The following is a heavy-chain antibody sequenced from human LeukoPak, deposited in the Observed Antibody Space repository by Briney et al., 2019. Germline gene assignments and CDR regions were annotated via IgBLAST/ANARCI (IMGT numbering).Heavy chain of an antibody. Sequence: SETLSLTCTVSGGSISSGGYYWSWIRQHPGKGLEWIGYIYYSGSTYYNPSLKSRVTLSVDTSKNQFSLKLSSVTAADTAVYYCARDVRGSGSLNWFDPWGQGTLVTVSS. V-gene: IGHV4-31*03. CDR2: IYYSGST. CDR1: GGSISSGGYY. J-gene: IGHJ5*02. D-gene: IGHD3-10*01. CDR3: ARDVRGSGSLNWFDP.